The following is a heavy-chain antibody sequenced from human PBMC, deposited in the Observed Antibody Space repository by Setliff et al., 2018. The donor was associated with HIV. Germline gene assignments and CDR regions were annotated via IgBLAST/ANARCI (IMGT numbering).Heavy chain of an antibody. Sequence: ASVKVSCKTSGYDFTGYQIHWVRQAPGQGLEWLGWINPHTGATNYAQNFQGRVIMTREKSISTAYLDLSGLRSDDTAVYHCSKSMKFYYYGLDVWGPGTAVTVSS. CDR3: SKSMKFYYYGLDV. CDR2: INPHTGAT. V-gene: IGHV1-2*02. J-gene: IGHJ6*02. D-gene: IGHD2-8*01. CDR1: GYDFTGYQ.